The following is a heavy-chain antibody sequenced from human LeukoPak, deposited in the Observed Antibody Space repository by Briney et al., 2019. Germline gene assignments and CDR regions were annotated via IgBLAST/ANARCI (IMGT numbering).Heavy chain of an antibody. CDR2: INHSGST. Sequence: ASETLSLTCAVYGGSFSGYYWSWIRQPPGKGLEWIGEINHSGSTNYNPSLKSRVTISVDTSKNQFSLKVSSVTAADTAVYYCASLTTADAFDIWGQGTMVTVSS. CDR1: GGSFSGYY. D-gene: IGHD3-22*01. CDR3: ASLTTADAFDI. J-gene: IGHJ3*02. V-gene: IGHV4-34*01.